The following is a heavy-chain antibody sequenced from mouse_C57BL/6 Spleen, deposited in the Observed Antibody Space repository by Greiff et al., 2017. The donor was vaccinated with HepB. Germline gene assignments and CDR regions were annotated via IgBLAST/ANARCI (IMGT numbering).Heavy chain of an antibody. CDR1: GYAFTNYL. Sequence: QVQLQQFGAELVRPGTSVKVSCKASGYAFTNYLIEWVKQRPGQGLEWIGVINPGSGGTNYNEKFKGKATLTADKSSSTAYMQLSSLTSEDSAVYFCARCSYDYDGEAWFAYWGQGTLVTVSA. CDR3: ARCSYDYDGEAWFAY. J-gene: IGHJ3*01. CDR2: INPGSGGT. D-gene: IGHD2-4*01. V-gene: IGHV1-54*01.